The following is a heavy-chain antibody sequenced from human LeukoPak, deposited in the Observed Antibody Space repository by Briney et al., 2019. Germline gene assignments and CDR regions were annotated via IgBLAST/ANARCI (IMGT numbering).Heavy chain of an antibody. CDR1: GYSFTSYW. CDR3: ARSACSSTSCYAFDI. V-gene: IGHV5-51*01. J-gene: IGHJ3*02. Sequence: GESLKISCKGSGYSFTSYWIGWVRQMPGKGLEWMGIIYPGDSDTRYSPSFQGQVTISADKSISTAYLQWSSLRASDTAMYYCARSACSSTSCYAFDIWGQGTMVTVSS. D-gene: IGHD2-2*01. CDR2: IYPGDSDT.